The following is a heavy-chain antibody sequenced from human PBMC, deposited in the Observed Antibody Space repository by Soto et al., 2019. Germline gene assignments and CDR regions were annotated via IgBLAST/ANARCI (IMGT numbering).Heavy chain of an antibody. J-gene: IGHJ4*02. CDR3: VKNRDNFAYNAHRPSDF. D-gene: IGHD1-1*01. CDR2: ITWNSASI. CDR1: GFTFDDYT. Sequence: EVQLVESGGGLVQPGMSLSLSCTASGFTFDDYTMHWVRQAPGKGLEWVAHITWNSASIDYADSVKGRFSISRDNAKSSLYLQMNRLTTEDTAFYYCVKNRDNFAYNAHRPSDFWGQGTLVTVS. V-gene: IGHV3-9*01.